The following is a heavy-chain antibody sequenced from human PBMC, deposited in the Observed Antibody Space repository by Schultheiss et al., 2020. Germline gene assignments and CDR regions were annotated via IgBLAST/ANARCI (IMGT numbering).Heavy chain of an antibody. Sequence: RGSLRLSCAASGFTFSSYGMHWVRQAPGKGLEWVAVIWYDGSNKYYADSVKGRFTISRDNSKNTLYLQMNSLRAEDTAVYYCARDPYYDFWSGYYTALGYYYYGTDVWGQGGTVTVAS. CDR3: ARDPYYDFWSGYYTALGYYYYGTDV. J-gene: IGHJ6*02. D-gene: IGHD3-3*01. V-gene: IGHV3-33*01. CDR2: IWYDGSNK. CDR1: GFTFSSYG.